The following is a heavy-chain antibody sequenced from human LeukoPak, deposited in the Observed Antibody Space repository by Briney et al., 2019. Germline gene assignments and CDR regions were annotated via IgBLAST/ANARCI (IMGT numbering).Heavy chain of an antibody. CDR3: TTVWCYYDLSYFDY. J-gene: IGHJ4*02. V-gene: IGHV3-15*01. Sequence: GGSLRLSCAASGFTFSNAWMSWVRQAPGKGLEWVGRIKSKTDGGTTDYAAPVKGRFTISRDDSKNTLYLQMNSLKTEDTAVYYCTTVWCYYDLSYFDYWGQGTLVTVSS. CDR1: GFTFSNAW. D-gene: IGHD3-22*01. CDR2: IKSKTDGGTT.